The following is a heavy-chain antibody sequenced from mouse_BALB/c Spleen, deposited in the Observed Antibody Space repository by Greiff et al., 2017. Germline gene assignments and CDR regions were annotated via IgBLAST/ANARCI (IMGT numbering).Heavy chain of an antibody. CDR3: ARGVLRHWYFDV. CDR1: GYSITSDYA. Sequence: VQLKESGPGLVKPSQSLSLTCTVTGYSITSDYAWNWIRQFPGNKLEWMGYISYSGSTSYNPSLKSRISITRDTSKNQFFLQLNSVTTEDTATYYCARGVLRHWYFDVWGAGTTVTVSS. J-gene: IGHJ1*01. V-gene: IGHV3-2*02. CDR2: ISYSGST. D-gene: IGHD1-2*01.